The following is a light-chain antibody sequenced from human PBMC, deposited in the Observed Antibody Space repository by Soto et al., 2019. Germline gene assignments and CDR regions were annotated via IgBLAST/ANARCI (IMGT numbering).Light chain of an antibody. CDR3: QQYNTYST. Sequence: DIQMTQSPSTLSASVGDRVTITFRASQSISSWLAWYQQKPGKAPKLLIYDASSLKSGVPSRFSGNGSGTEFTLTISSLQPDDFATYYCQQYNTYSTFGQGTRLEI. V-gene: IGKV1-5*01. CDR2: DAS. J-gene: IGKJ5*01. CDR1: QSISSW.